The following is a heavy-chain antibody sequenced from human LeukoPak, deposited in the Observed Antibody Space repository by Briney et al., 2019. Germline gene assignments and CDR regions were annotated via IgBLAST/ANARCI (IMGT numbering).Heavy chain of an antibody. J-gene: IGHJ4*02. CDR3: EKDSEVSWYY. D-gene: IGHD6-13*01. CDR2: ISGSGGST. Sequence: PGGSLRLSCAASGFTFRSYAMSWVRQGPGKGLEWVSTISGSGGSTYYTDSVKGRFTISRDNSKNTLYLQMNSLRAEDTAVYFCEKDSEVSWYYWGQGTLVTVSS. V-gene: IGHV3-23*01. CDR1: GFTFRSYA.